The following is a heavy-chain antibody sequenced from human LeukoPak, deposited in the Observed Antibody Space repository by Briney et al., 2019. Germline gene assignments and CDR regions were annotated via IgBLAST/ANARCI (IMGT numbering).Heavy chain of an antibody. J-gene: IGHJ4*02. CDR3: ARVPPPHYYDSSGYYDY. CDR2: INPNSGGT. D-gene: IGHD3-22*01. V-gene: IGHV1-2*02. Sequence: GASVKVSCKASGYTCTGYYMHWVRQAPGQGLEWMGWINPNSGGTNYAQKFQGRVTMTRDTSISTAYMELSRLRSDDTAVYYCARVPPPHYYDSSGYYDYWGQGTLVTVSS. CDR1: GYTCTGYY.